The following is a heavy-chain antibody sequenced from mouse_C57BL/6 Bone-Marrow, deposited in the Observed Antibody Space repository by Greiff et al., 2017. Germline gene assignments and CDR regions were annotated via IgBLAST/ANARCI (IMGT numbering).Heavy chain of an antibody. J-gene: IGHJ3*01. CDR2: IDPSDSET. D-gene: IGHD1-1*01. V-gene: IGHV1-52*01. CDR3: AKGPNYGSSYQFAY. Sequence: QVHVKQPGAELVRPGSSVKLSCKASGYTFTSYWMHWVKQRPIQGLEWIGNIDPSDSETHYNQKFKDKATLTVDKSSSTAYMQLSSLTSEDSAVYYCAKGPNYGSSYQFAYWGQGTLVTVSA. CDR1: GYTFTSYW.